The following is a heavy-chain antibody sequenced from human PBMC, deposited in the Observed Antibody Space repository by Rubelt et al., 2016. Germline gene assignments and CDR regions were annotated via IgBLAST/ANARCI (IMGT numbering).Heavy chain of an antibody. V-gene: IGHV3-7*05. CDR2: IRQDGSEK. Sequence: RRSGRQAPGKGLEWVANIRQDGSEKYYLDSVKGRFTMSRDNAKNSMYLQVNSLRAEDTAIYYCARSLFGVVLAFDYWGQGVLVTVSS. CDR3: ARSLFGVVLAFDY. J-gene: IGHJ4*02. D-gene: IGHD3-3*01.